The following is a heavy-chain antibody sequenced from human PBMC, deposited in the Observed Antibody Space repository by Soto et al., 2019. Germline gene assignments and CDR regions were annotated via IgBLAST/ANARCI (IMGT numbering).Heavy chain of an antibody. J-gene: IGHJ6*02. V-gene: IGHV3-30*18. Sequence: HPGGSLRLSCAASGFTFNKYAMHWVRQAPGKGLEWVAVISYDGNHKYYADSVKGRFTISRDNSKNTLFLQMNSLSAEDTAVYYCAKDRADVVVVPAALYYYYFGMDVWGQGTTVTVSS. CDR2: ISYDGNHK. CDR1: GFTFNKYA. CDR3: AKDRADVVVVPAALYYYYFGMDV. D-gene: IGHD2-15*01.